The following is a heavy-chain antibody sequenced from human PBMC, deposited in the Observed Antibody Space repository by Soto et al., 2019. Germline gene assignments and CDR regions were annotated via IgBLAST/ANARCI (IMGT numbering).Heavy chain of an antibody. CDR3: ARTVGAAYYFDF. Sequence: SETLSLTCNVSGDSMTKYHWSWIRQPAGKGLEWIGRVYMSGSTNYNPSLKSRVTMSIDTSNNHFSLDLRSVTAADTAVYYCARTVGAAYYFDFWGQGALVTVSS. V-gene: IGHV4-4*07. J-gene: IGHJ4*02. D-gene: IGHD1-26*01. CDR1: GDSMTKYH. CDR2: VYMSGST.